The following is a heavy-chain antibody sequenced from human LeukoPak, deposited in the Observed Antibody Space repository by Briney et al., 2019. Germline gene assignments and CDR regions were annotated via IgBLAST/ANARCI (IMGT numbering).Heavy chain of an antibody. V-gene: IGHV4-38-2*01. CDR3: ARHSIAALGNWFDP. CDR1: GYSISSGYY. J-gene: IGHJ5*02. D-gene: IGHD6-6*01. CDR2: IYHSGSS. Sequence: SETLSLTCAVSGYSISSGYYWGWIPQPPRKGLEWIGSIYHSGSSYYNPSLKSRVTITVTAYKNQFSLKLSSVTAADTAVYYCARHSIAALGNWFDPWGQGTLVTVSS.